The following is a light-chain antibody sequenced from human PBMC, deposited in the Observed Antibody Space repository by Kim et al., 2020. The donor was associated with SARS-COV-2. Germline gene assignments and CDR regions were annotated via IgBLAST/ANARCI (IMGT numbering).Light chain of an antibody. CDR1: SSDVGSYNR. Sequence: GQSGTIACTGTSSDVGSYNRVSWYQQPPGTAPKLMIYEVSNRPSGVPDRFSGSKSGNTASLTISGLQAEDEAEYYCYSFTSSTTWVFGGGTQLTVL. J-gene: IGLJ3*02. CDR3: YSFTSSTTWV. CDR2: EVS. V-gene: IGLV2-18*02.